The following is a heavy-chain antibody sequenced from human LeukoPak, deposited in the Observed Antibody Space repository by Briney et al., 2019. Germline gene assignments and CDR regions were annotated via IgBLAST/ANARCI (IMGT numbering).Heavy chain of an antibody. Sequence: SETLSLTCTVSGGSISSSSYYWGWIRQPPGKGLEWIGSIYYSGSTYYNPSLKSRVTISVDTSKNQFSLKLSSVTAADTAVYYYARRSGYFQPSPFYFDYWGQGTLVTVSS. CDR3: ARRSGYFQPSPFYFDY. CDR1: GGSISSSSYY. V-gene: IGHV4-39*01. CDR2: IYYSGST. J-gene: IGHJ4*02. D-gene: IGHD3-9*01.